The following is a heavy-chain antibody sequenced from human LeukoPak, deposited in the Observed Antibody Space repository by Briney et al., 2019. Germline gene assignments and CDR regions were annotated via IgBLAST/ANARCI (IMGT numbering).Heavy chain of an antibody. CDR1: GFTVSSNY. CDR3: ARNPRSSGYSNFDY. J-gene: IGHJ4*02. V-gene: IGHV3-66*01. D-gene: IGHD3-22*01. Sequence: GSLRLSCAVSGFTVSSNYMSWVRQAPGKGLEWVSVIYSGGSTYYADSVKGRFTISRDNSKNTLYLQMNSLRAEDTAVYYCARNPRSSGYSNFDYWGQGTLVTVSS. CDR2: IYSGGST.